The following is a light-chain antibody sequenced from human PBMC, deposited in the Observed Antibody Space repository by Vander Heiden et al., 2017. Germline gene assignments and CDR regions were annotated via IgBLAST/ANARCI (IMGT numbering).Light chain of an antibody. Sequence: QAALTQPAAVAGAPGQSITISCTGTSSDVGGYNYVSWYQQPPGKAPKLMIYDVSNRPSGVSNRFSASNSGNTASLTTSGLQAEDEADYYCSSYTSSSTEVFGGGTKLTVL. J-gene: IGLJ3*02. CDR3: SSYTSSSTEV. V-gene: IGLV2-14*01. CDR2: DVS. CDR1: SSDVGGYNY.